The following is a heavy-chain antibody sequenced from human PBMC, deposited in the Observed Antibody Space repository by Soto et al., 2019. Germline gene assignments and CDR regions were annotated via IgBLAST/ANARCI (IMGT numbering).Heavy chain of an antibody. J-gene: IGHJ6*02. CDR2: IYYSGST. Sequence: SETLSLTCTVSGGSISSGDYYWSWIRQPPGKGLEWIGYIYYSGSTYYNPSLKSRVTISVDTSKNQFSLKLSSVTAADTAVYYCARDTAMVTTKYYYYGMDVWRQGTTVTVSS. V-gene: IGHV4-30-4*01. CDR3: ARDTAMVTTKYYYYGMDV. D-gene: IGHD5-18*01. CDR1: GGSISSGDYY.